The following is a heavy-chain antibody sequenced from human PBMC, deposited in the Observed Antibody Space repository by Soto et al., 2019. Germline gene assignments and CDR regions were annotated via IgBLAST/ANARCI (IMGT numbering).Heavy chain of an antibody. J-gene: IGHJ4*02. D-gene: IGHD6-19*01. Sequence: QTLSLTCAISGDSVSSNTAAWNWIRSSPSRGLEWLGRTYYRSNWRHDYAVSVKSRITVNPDTSKNHFSLQLSSVTPDDTAVYYCARGVAGTGFDLWGQGTLVTVSS. CDR2: TYYRSNWRH. CDR3: ARGVAGTGFDL. V-gene: IGHV6-1*01. CDR1: GDSVSSNTAA.